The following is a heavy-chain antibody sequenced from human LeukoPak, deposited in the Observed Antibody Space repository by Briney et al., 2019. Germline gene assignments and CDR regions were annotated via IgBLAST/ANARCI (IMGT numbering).Heavy chain of an antibody. V-gene: IGHV4-61*02. D-gene: IGHD4-17*01. Sequence: SETLSLTCTVSGGSISSGSYYWSWIRQPAGKGLEWIGRFYTSESTNYNPSLKSRVTISVDTSKNQFSLKLSSVTAADTAVYYCASRYGDRLDYWGQGTLVTVSS. CDR2: FYTSEST. J-gene: IGHJ4*02. CDR1: GGSISSGSYY. CDR3: ASRYGDRLDY.